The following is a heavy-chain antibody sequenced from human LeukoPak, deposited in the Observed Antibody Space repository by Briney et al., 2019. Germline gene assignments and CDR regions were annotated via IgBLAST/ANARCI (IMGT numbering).Heavy chain of an antibody. Sequence: GGSLRLSCAASGFTFSSYGMHWVRQAPGKGLEWVAVISYDGSNKYYADSVKGRFTISRDNSKNTLYLQMNSLRAEDTAAYYCAKEGGTTVTHFDYWGQGTLVTVSS. CDR3: AKEGGTTVTHFDY. CDR2: ISYDGSNK. V-gene: IGHV3-30*18. D-gene: IGHD4-17*01. J-gene: IGHJ4*02. CDR1: GFTFSSYG.